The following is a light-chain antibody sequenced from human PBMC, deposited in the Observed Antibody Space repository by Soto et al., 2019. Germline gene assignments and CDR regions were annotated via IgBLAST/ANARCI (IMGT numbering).Light chain of an antibody. CDR3: GSWDSSLSAYV. Sequence: QSVLTQPPSVSAAPGQNVTISCSGSSSNIGGNSVSWYQQLPGTAPKLLIYDDDKRPSGIPDRFSGSKSGTSATLGITGFQTGDEADYYCGSWDSSLSAYVFGTGTKVTVL. CDR1: SSNIGGNS. CDR2: DDD. J-gene: IGLJ1*01. V-gene: IGLV1-51*01.